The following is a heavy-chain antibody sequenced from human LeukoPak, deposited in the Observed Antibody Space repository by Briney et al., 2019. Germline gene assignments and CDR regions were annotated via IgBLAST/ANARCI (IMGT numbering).Heavy chain of an antibody. CDR2: INHSGST. V-gene: IGHV4-34*01. J-gene: IGHJ4*02. CDR1: GGSFSGYY. Sequence: PSETLSLTCAVYGGSFSGYYWSWIRHPPGKGLEWIGEINHSGSTNYNPSLKSRVTISVDTSKNQFSLKLSSVTAADTAVYYCARVKGGIAAFDYWGQGTLVTVSS. D-gene: IGHD6-13*01. CDR3: ARVKGGIAAFDY.